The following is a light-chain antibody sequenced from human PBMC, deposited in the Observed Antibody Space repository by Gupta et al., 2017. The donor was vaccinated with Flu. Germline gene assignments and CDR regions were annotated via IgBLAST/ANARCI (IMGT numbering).Light chain of an antibody. CDR3: QQRSNWVT. Sequence: EVVLTQSPATLSLSPGERATLSCRASQSVGYYLAWYQQKPGQRPRLLIYDTSNRATGIPARFSASGSGTDFTLTSSSLEPEDFAVYYCQQRSNWVTFGGGTKVEIK. V-gene: IGKV3-11*01. CDR1: QSVGYY. CDR2: DTS. J-gene: IGKJ4*01.